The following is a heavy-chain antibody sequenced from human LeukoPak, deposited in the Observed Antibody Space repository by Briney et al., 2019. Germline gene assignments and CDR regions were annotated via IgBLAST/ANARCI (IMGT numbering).Heavy chain of an antibody. V-gene: IGHV1-18*01. D-gene: IGHD3-22*01. CDR1: GYTSTRYG. CDR2: IIAYNGNT. Sequence: ASVKVSCKPSGYTSTRYGACRVRQAPGQGLEWMGCIIAYNGNTNYAQKLQGRVTMTTDTSTSTAYMELRSMRSDDTAVYYSARRQAYYYDSSGYTVPYYFDYWGQVTLVTVSS. CDR3: ARRQAYYYDSSGYTVPYYFDY. J-gene: IGHJ4*02.